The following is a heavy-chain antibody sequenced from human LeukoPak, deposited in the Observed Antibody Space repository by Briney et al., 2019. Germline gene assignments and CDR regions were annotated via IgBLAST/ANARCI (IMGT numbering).Heavy chain of an antibody. Sequence: GGSLRLSCVASGFIFSDYGIQWVRQAPGKGLEWVAFIRYDGSNKYYADSVKGRFTISRDNAKNSLYLQMNSLRAEDTAVYYCAKDDIPNATWGQGTLVIVSS. J-gene: IGHJ3*01. CDR3: AKDDIPNAT. V-gene: IGHV3-30*02. CDR2: IRYDGSNK. D-gene: IGHD2-2*01. CDR1: GFIFSDYG.